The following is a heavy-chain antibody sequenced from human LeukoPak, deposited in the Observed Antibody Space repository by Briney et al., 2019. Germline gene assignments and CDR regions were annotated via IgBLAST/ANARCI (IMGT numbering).Heavy chain of an antibody. CDR1: GFTFSSYS. CDR3: ARDQGHGAGWVSDYYYYGMDV. Sequence: GGSLRLSCAASGFTFSSYSMNWVRQAPGKGLEWVSSISSSSSYIYYADSVKGRFTISRDNAKNSLYLQMNSLRAEDTAVYYCARDQGHGAGWVSDYYYYGMDVWGQGTTVTVSS. D-gene: IGHD6-13*01. J-gene: IGHJ6*02. CDR2: ISSSSSYI. V-gene: IGHV3-21*01.